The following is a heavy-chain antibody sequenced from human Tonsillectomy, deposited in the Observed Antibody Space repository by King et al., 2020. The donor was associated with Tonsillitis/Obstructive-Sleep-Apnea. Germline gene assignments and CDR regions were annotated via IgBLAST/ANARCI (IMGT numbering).Heavy chain of an antibody. D-gene: IGHD4-11*01. CDR3: ARAAENSNYVANEGYYYYMDV. CDR2: INPRGGSI. CDR1: GYTFTNYY. J-gene: IGHJ6*03. Sequence: VQLVESGAEVKKPGASVKVSCKASGYTFTNYYMHWVRQAPGQGLEWMGIINPRGGSIRNAQKFQGRVTMTGDTSTRTVYMELSSLRSEDTAVYYCARAAENSNYVANEGYYYYMDVWGKGTTVTVSS. V-gene: IGHV1-46*01.